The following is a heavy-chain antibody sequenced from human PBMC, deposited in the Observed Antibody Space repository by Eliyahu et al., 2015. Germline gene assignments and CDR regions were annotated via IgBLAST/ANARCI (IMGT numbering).Heavy chain of an antibody. J-gene: IGHJ6*02. CDR1: GYSFTSYW. V-gene: IGHV5-51*01. Sequence: EVQLVQSGAEVKKPGESLKISCKGSGYSFTSYWIGWVRQMPGKGLEWMGIIYPGDSDTRYSPSFQGQVTISADKSISTAYLQWSSLKASDTAMYYCARQDCSSTSCYGVSYGMDVWSQGTTVTVSS. CDR2: IYPGDSDT. D-gene: IGHD2-2*01. CDR3: ARQDCSSTSCYGVSYGMDV.